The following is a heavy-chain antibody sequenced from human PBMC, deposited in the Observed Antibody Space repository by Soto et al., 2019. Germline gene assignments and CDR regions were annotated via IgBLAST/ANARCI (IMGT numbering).Heavy chain of an antibody. J-gene: IGHJ6*03. D-gene: IGHD6-13*01. CDR1: GFTFSSYW. CDR3: ARDRTAAAGPYYYYMDV. CDR2: INSDGSST. Sequence: VQLVESGGGLVQPGGSLRLSCAASGFTFSSYWMHWVRQAPGKGLVWVSRINSDGSSTSYADSVKGRFTISRDNAKNTLYLQMNSLRAEDTAVYYCARDRTAAAGPYYYYMDVWGKGTTVTVSS. V-gene: IGHV3-74*01.